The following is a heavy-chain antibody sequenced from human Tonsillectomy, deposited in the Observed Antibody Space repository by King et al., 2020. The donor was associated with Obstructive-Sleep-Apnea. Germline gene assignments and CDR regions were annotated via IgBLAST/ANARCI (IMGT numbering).Heavy chain of an antibody. V-gene: IGHV1-46*01. CDR1: GYTFTSYY. CDR3: ARDPAKPPMAENYFEY. CDR2: INPSGGIT. Sequence: QLVQSGAEVKKPGASVKVSCKASGYTFTSYYMHWVRQAPGQGLEWMGIINPSGGITSYAQKFQGRVTMTRDTSTSTVYLELSSLRFEDTAVYYCARDPAKPPMAENYFEYWGQGTLVTVSA. D-gene: IGHD3-10*01. J-gene: IGHJ4*02.